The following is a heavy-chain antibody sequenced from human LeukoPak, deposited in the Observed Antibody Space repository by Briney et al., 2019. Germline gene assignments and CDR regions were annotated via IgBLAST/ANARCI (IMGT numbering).Heavy chain of an antibody. CDR2: INHSGST. J-gene: IGHJ6*03. CDR1: GGSFSGYY. CDR3: ARGGPSGGSSLRYYYYYYMDV. V-gene: IGHV4-34*01. D-gene: IGHD2-15*01. Sequence: SETLSLTCAVYGGSFSGYYWSWIRQPPGKGLEWIGEINHSGSTNYNPSLKSRVTISVDTSKNQFSLKLSSVTAADTAVYYCARGGPSGGSSLRYYYYYYMDVWGEGTTVTVSS.